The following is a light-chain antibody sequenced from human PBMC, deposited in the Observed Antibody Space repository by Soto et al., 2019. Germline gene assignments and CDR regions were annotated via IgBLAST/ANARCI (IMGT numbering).Light chain of an antibody. J-gene: IGLJ2*01. Sequence: QPVLTQSPSASASLGASVKLTCTLSSGHSTYAIAWHQQQPEKGPRFLMEINSDGSHNKGDGIPDRFSGSSSGTERYLTISCLQSEDEADYYCQTGDTHVIFGGGTKLTV. CDR2: INSDGSH. V-gene: IGLV4-69*01. CDR3: QTGDTHVI. CDR1: SGHSTYA.